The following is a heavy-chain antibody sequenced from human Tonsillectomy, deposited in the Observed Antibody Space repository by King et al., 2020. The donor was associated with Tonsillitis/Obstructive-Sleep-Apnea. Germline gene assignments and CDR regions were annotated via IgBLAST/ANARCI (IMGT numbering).Heavy chain of an antibody. CDR1: GFTFSSYA. CDR2: ISYDGSNK. CDR3: ARAEEVSRSGYLDPKYYFDY. V-gene: IGHV3-30*04. Sequence: VQLVESGGGVVQPGRSLRLSCAASGFTFSSYAMHWVRQAPGKGLEWVAVISYDGSNKYYADSVKGRFTISRDNSKNTLYLQMNSLRAEDTAVYYCARAEEVSRSGYLDPKYYFDYWGQGTLVTVSS. J-gene: IGHJ4*02. D-gene: IGHD3-3*01.